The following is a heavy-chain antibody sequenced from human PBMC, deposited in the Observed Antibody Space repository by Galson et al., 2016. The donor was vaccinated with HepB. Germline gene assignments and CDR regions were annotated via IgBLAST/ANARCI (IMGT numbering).Heavy chain of an antibody. V-gene: IGHV1-18*01. CDR2: IDTSNGNT. Sequence: SVKVSCKASGYTFTSYAISWVRQAPAQALEYLGWIDTSNGNTNYPQKFQDRVTLTTDTSTSTTYMELRSLISDDTAVYYCARHYSSTWPAGLILDSWDPGTRVTVSS. CDR1: GYTFTSYA. D-gene: IGHD6-6*01. J-gene: IGHJ4*02. CDR3: ARHYSSTWPAGLILDS.